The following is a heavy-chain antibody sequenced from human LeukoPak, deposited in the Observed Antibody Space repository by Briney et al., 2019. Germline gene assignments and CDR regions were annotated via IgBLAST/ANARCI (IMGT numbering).Heavy chain of an antibody. J-gene: IGHJ6*02. CDR2: IIPIFGTA. V-gene: IGHV1-69*13. D-gene: IGHD3-9*01. Sequence: SVKVSCKASGGTFSSYAISWVRQAPGQGLEWMGGIIPIFGTANYAQKFQGRVTITADESTSTAYMELSSLRSEDTAVYYCARDPLRYFDWLPLSYYYYGMDVWGQGTTVTVSS. CDR3: ARDPLRYFDWLPLSYYYYGMDV. CDR1: GGTFSSYA.